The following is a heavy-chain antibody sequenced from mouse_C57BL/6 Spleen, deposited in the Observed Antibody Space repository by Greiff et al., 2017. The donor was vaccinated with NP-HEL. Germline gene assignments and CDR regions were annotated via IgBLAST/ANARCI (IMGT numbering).Heavy chain of an antibody. V-gene: IGHV1-54*01. Sequence: QVQLQQSGAELVRPGTSVKVSCKASGYAFTNYLIEWVKQRPGQGLEWIGVINPGSGGTNYNEKFKGKATLTADKSSSTAYMQLISLTSEDSAVDFCARSPITTVVARDFDVWGTGTTVTVSS. D-gene: IGHD1-1*01. J-gene: IGHJ1*03. CDR3: ARSPITTVVARDFDV. CDR2: INPGSGGT. CDR1: GYAFTNYL.